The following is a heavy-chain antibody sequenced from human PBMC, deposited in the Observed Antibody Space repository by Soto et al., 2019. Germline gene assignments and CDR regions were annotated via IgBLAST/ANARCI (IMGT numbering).Heavy chain of an antibody. D-gene: IGHD3-22*01. J-gene: IGHJ4*02. CDR2: FYYSGNT. CDR1: GGSISSSSYY. Sequence: SETLSLTCTVSGGSISSSSYYWGWIRQPPGKGLEWIGSFYYSGNTYYYTSLKSRVTISGDTSENQISLKLSSVTAADTAVYYCARVFYYYDSSGYYPVGFDYWGQGTLVTVSS. V-gene: IGHV4-39*01. CDR3: ARVFYYYDSSGYYPVGFDY.